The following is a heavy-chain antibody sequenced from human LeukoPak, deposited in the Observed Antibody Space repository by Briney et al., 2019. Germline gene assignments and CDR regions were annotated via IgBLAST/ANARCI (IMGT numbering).Heavy chain of an antibody. Sequence: PGGSLRLSCAASGFTFSSCAMSWVRQAPGKGLEWVSAISGSGGSTYYADSVKGRFTISRDNSKNTLYLQMNSLRAEDTAVYYCAKKRFRGVTRYFDYWGQGTLVTVSS. J-gene: IGHJ4*02. V-gene: IGHV3-23*01. CDR1: GFTFSSCA. CDR2: ISGSGGST. CDR3: AKKRFRGVTRYFDY. D-gene: IGHD3-10*01.